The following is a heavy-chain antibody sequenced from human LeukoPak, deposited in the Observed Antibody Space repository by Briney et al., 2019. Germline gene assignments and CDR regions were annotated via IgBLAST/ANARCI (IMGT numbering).Heavy chain of an antibody. Sequence: GASVKVSCKASGYTFTGYYMHWVRQAPGQGPEWMGWINPNSGGTNYAQKFQGRVTMTRDTSISTAYMELSRLRSDDTAVYYCARSLHDSSGYLDYWGQGTLVTVSS. CDR1: GYTFTGYY. CDR3: ARSLHDSSGYLDY. J-gene: IGHJ4*02. V-gene: IGHV1-2*02. CDR2: INPNSGGT. D-gene: IGHD3-22*01.